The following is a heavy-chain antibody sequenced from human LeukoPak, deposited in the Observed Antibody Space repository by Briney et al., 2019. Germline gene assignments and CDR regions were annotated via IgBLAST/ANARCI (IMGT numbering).Heavy chain of an antibody. CDR1: GSTFSNYW. CDR2: IKQDGSAK. V-gene: IGHV3-7*01. D-gene: IGHD3-3*01. Sequence: GGSLRLSCAASGSTFSNYWMAWVRQAPGKGLEWVANIKQDGSAKYYVDSVKGRLTISRDNAKSLLYLQMNSLRAEDAAVYYCAGGQGFLIDYWGQGTLVTVSS. CDR3: AGGQGFLIDY. J-gene: IGHJ4*02.